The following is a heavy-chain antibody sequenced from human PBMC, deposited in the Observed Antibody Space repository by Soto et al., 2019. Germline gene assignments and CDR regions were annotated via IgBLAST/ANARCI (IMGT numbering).Heavy chain of an antibody. Sequence: PGESLKISCKGSGYSFTSYWIGWVHQMPGKGLDWMGIFYPDDSETRYSPSFQGQDIISVDKTISTAYLRWSSLKASDTAMYYCTRGEGYYYGMDVWDQGTTVTVSS. CDR3: TRGEGYYYGMDV. CDR1: GYSFTSYW. V-gene: IGHV5-51*07. J-gene: IGHJ6*02. CDR2: FYPDDSET.